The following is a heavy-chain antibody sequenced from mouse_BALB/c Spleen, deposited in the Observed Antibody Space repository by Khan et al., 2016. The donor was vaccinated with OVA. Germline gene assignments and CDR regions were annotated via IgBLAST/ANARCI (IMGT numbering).Heavy chain of an antibody. V-gene: IGHV1S137*01. D-gene: IGHD2-3*01. CDR3: TSPSYYGYYDY. CDR2: ISTYSGNT. Sequence: QVQLQQSGPELVRPGVSVKISCKGSGYTFTDYAMHWVKQSHAKSLEWIGLISTYSGNTNYKQKFKGKATMTVDKSSSTAYMELARLTSEDSAIXSCTSPSYYGYYDYWGQGTTLTVSS. J-gene: IGHJ2*01. CDR1: GYTFTDYA.